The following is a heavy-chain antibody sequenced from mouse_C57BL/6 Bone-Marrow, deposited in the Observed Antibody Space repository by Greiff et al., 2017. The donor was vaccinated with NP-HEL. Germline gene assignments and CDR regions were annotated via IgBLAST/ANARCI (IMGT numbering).Heavy chain of an antibody. CDR1: GYTFTSYW. CDR3: ARTLWLRRGFAY. J-gene: IGHJ3*01. D-gene: IGHD2-2*01. Sequence: QVQLQPPGAELVKPGASVKLSCKASGYTFTSYWMHWVKQRPGQGLEWIGMIHPNSGSTNYNEKFKSKATLTVDTSSSTAYMQLSSLTSEDSAVYYCARTLWLRRGFAYWGQGTLVTVSA. CDR2: IHPNSGST. V-gene: IGHV1-64*01.